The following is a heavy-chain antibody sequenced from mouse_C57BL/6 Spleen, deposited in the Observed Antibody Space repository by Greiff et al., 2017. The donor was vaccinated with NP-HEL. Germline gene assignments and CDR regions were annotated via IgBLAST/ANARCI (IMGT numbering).Heavy chain of an antibody. Sequence: VQLQQSGPELVKPGASVKISCKASGYTFTDYYMNWVKQSHGKSLEWIGDINPNNGGTSYNQKFKGKATLTVAKSSSTAYMELRSLTSEDSAVYYCARWITTSFDYWGQGTTLTVSS. CDR3: ARWITTSFDY. D-gene: IGHD1-1*01. CDR1: GYTFTDYY. CDR2: INPNNGGT. V-gene: IGHV1-26*01. J-gene: IGHJ2*01.